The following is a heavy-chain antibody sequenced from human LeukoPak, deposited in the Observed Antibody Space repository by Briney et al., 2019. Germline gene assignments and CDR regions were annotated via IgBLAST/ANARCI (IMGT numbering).Heavy chain of an antibody. CDR1: GGSFSVYY. CDR2: IYYSGSA. D-gene: IGHD6-6*01. V-gene: IGHV4-59*01. J-gene: IGHJ4*02. Sequence: SETLSLTCTVSGGSFSVYYWSWVRQPPGKGLEWIGYIYYSGSANYNPSLTSRGTISLDTSKNQFSLKLSSVTAADTAGYYCARVFYSGSSPYFFDSWGQGTLVTVSS. CDR3: ARVFYSGSSPYFFDS.